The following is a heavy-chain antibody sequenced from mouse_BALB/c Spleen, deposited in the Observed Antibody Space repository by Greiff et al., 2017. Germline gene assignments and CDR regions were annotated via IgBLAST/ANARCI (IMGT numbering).Heavy chain of an antibody. V-gene: IGHV5-12-2*01. CDR2: ISNGGGST. CDR1: GFTFSSYT. D-gene: IGHD2-10*02. J-gene: IGHJ2*01. Sequence: VQLKESGGGLVQPGGSLKLSCAASGFTFSSYTMSWVRQTPEKRLEWVAYISNGGGSTYYPDTVKGRFTISRDNAKNTLYLQMSSLKSEDTAMYYCARRGYGNWFDYWGQGTTLTVSS. CDR3: ARRGYGNWFDY.